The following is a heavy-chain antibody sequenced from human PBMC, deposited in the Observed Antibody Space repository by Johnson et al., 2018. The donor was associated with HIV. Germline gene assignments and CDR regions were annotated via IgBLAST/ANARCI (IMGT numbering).Heavy chain of an antibody. D-gene: IGHD3-10*01. CDR1: GITFSDYY. Sequence: PGGSLRLSCAASGITFSDYYMSWIRQAPGKGLEWVSYISSSGNTIYYADSVKGRVTISRDNAKKSLYLQMNSLRAEDTAVYYCARDKGRGAFDIWGQGTMVTVSS. J-gene: IGHJ3*02. CDR2: ISSSGNTI. V-gene: IGHV3-11*04. CDR3: ARDKGRGAFDI.